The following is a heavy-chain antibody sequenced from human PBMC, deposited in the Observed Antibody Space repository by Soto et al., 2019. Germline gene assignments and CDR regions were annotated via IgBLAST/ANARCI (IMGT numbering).Heavy chain of an antibody. J-gene: IGHJ6*03. CDR3: ARDYSASPTYCMDV. D-gene: IGHD6-13*01. V-gene: IGHV6-1*01. Sequence: PSQTLSLTCAISGDSVSSNNAAWNWIRQSPSRGLEWLGRTYYKSKWYHDYAVSLNSRITINPDTSKNQFSLQLNSVTPEDTAVYYCARDYSASPTYCMDVWGKGTTVTVSS. CDR1: GDSVSSNNAA. CDR2: TYYKSKWYH.